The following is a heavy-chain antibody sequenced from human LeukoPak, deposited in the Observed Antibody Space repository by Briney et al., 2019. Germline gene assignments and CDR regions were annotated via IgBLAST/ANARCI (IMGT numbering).Heavy chain of an antibody. CDR2: IRAYNGNT. J-gene: IGHJ4*02. Sequence: SVKVSCKASGWIFTSYGISGVGPPPGQGVEGMGWIRAYNGNTNYAQKLQGRVTMTTDTSTSTAYMELGSLRSDDTAVYYCARNTYYYDSPVFYWGQGTLVTVSS. CDR1: GWIFTSYG. CDR3: ARNTYYYDSPVFY. V-gene: IGHV1-18*01. D-gene: IGHD3-22*01.